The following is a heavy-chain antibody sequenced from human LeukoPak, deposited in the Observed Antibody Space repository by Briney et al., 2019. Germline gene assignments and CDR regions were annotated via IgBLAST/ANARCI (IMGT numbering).Heavy chain of an antibody. V-gene: IGHV3-23*01. J-gene: IGHJ4*02. Sequence: GGSLRLSCAASGFTFSSYAMSWVRQAPGKGLEWVSAISGSGGSTYYADSVKGRFTISRDNSKNALYLQMNSLRAEDTAVYYCAKGGCSSTSCYGDYFDYWGQGTLVTVSS. CDR3: AKGGCSSTSCYGDYFDY. CDR1: GFTFSSYA. CDR2: ISGSGGST. D-gene: IGHD2-2*01.